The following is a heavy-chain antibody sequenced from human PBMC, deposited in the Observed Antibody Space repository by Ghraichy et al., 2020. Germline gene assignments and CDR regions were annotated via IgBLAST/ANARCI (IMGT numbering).Heavy chain of an antibody. CDR3: ARDTHIVVVTATFDY. CDR1: GFTFSSYG. Sequence: LSLTCAASGFTFSSYGMHWVRQAPGKGLEWVAVIWYDGSNKYYADSVKGRFTISRDNSKNTLYLQMNSLRAEDTAVYYCARDTHIVVVTATFDYWGQGTLVTVSS. J-gene: IGHJ4*02. D-gene: IGHD2-21*02. V-gene: IGHV3-33*01. CDR2: IWYDGSNK.